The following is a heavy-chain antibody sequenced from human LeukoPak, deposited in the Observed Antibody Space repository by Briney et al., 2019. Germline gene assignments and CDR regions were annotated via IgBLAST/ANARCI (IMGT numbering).Heavy chain of an antibody. CDR1: GFTFSSYW. V-gene: IGHV3-7*01. CDR2: IKPDGGET. J-gene: IGHJ4*02. D-gene: IGHD5-24*01. CDR3: ARDDGIRTVDY. Sequence: PGGSLRLSCAASGFTFSSYWMTWVRQAPGRGLEWVANIKPDGGETFYVDSVKGRFTISRDNAKRSLYLQMNSLRAEDTAVYYCARDDGIRTVDYWGQGTLVTVSS.